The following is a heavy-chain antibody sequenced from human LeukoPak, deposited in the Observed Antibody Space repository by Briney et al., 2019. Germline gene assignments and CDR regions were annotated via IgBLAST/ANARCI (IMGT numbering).Heavy chain of an antibody. J-gene: IGHJ5*02. D-gene: IGHD6-13*01. CDR2: IYYSGST. CDR1: GGSISSGGYY. Sequence: SETLSLTCTVSGGSISSGGYYWSWIRQHPGKGLEWIGYIYYSGSTYYNPSLKSRVTISVDTSKNQFSLKLSSVTAADTAVYYCARDPGIAAVGGTGPWGQGTLVTVSS. CDR3: ARDPGIAAVGGTGP. V-gene: IGHV4-31*03.